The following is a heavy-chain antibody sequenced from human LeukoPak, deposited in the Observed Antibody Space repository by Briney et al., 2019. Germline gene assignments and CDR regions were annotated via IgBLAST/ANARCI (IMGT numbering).Heavy chain of an antibody. D-gene: IGHD3-22*01. CDR3: TRDLNHDSSG. J-gene: IGHJ4*02. CDR2: IKTDGSET. Sequence: GGSLRLSCAASGFSFSTYWMTWVRQAPGKGLECVANIKTDGSETYYLDSVKGRFTISRDNAKSSLYLQMNSLRVEDTAVYYCTRDLNHDSSGWDQGTLVTVSS. CDR1: GFSFSTYW. V-gene: IGHV3-7*01.